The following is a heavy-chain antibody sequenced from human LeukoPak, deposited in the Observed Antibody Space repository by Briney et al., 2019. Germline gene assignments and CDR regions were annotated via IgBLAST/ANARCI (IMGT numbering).Heavy chain of an antibody. V-gene: IGHV3-21*01. CDR2: ISSSSYI. CDR1: GFTFSSYS. D-gene: IGHD2-21*01. Sequence: GGSLRLSCAASGFTFSSYSMNWVRQAPGKGLEWVSSISSSSYIYYADSVKGRFTISRDNAKNSLYLQMNSLRAEDTAVYYCARFVVARLFDYWGQGTLVTVSS. CDR3: ARFVVARLFDY. J-gene: IGHJ4*02.